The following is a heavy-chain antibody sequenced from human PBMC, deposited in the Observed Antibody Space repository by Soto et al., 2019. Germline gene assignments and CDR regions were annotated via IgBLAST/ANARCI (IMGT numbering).Heavy chain of an antibody. CDR1: GGSVSSGSYY. CDR3: ASVMFGTLDY. V-gene: IGHV4-61*01. D-gene: IGHD3-3*01. J-gene: IGHJ4*02. Sequence: QVQLQESGPGLVKPSETLSLTCTVSGGSVSSGSYYWSWIRQPPGKGLEWIGYIYYSGSTNYNPSRKSRVTISVDTSKNQFSLKLSSVTAADTAVYYCASVMFGTLDYWGQGTLVTVSS. CDR2: IYYSGST.